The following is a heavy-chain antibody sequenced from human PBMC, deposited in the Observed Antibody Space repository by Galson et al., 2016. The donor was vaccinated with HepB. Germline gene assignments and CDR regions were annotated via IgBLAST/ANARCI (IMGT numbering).Heavy chain of an antibody. V-gene: IGHV4-4*02. CDR1: GASVSSDTW. CDR3: AKNGPAHSGGWYFGL. J-gene: IGHJ2*01. Sequence: SETLSLTCAVSGASVSSDTWWSWVRQPPQKGLEWIAEADHCGNSNYNPALKTRVIISLDSSKNEISLKLTSVTAADTAVYYCAKNGPAHSGGWYFGLWGRGTLVTVSS. D-gene: IGHD6-25*01. CDR2: ADHCGNS.